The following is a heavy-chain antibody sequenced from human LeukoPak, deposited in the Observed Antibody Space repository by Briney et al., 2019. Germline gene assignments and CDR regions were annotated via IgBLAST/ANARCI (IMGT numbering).Heavy chain of an antibody. J-gene: IGHJ5*01. Sequence: SETLSLTSTVTDGSINNYYCNCLRHPLRKRLEWIGYIYANGSTNYNASLKSRVTMSVDTSKNQFSLKLSSVTAADTAVYYCARLKWGTTAWFDPWGQGTLVTVAS. CDR2: IYANGST. D-gene: IGHD1-1*01. CDR1: DGSINNYY. CDR3: ARLKWGTTAWFDP. V-gene: IGHV4-4*08.